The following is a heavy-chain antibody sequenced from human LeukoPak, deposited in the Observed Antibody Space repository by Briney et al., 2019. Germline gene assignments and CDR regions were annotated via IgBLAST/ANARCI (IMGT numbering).Heavy chain of an antibody. J-gene: IGHJ4*02. Sequence: GGSLTRSCAASGLTFGSYAMSWVRQAPGKRLGCVSVMSGRGVSIYYGDSVKGRLTITSDNSKNTLYVQMSGLRADDTAIYYCAKDAGFRIENPIDYWGQGTLVTVSS. V-gene: IGHV3-23*01. CDR2: MSGRGVSI. CDR1: GLTFGSYA. CDR3: AKDAGFRIENPIDY. D-gene: IGHD1-14*01.